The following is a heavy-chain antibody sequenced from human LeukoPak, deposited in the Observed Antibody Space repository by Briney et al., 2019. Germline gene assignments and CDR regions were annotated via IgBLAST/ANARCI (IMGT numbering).Heavy chain of an antibody. D-gene: IGHD3-10*01. CDR2: ISGSGGST. CDR3: AKVSYRYYGSGSYVLDY. V-gene: IGHV3-23*01. Sequence: GGSLRLSCAASGFTFSSYAMSWVRQAPGKGLEWVSAISGSGGSTYYTDSVRGRFTISRDNSKNTLYLQMNSLRAEDTAVYYCAKVSYRYYGSGSYVLDYWGQGALVTVSS. CDR1: GFTFSSYA. J-gene: IGHJ4*02.